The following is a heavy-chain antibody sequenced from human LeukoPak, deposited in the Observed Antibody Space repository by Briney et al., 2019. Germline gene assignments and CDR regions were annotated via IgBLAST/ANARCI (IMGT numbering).Heavy chain of an antibody. D-gene: IGHD3-10*01. J-gene: IGHJ5*02. CDR1: GFTFSRYA. V-gene: IGHV3-30*01. Sequence: QPGRSLRLSCAASGFTFSRYAMHWVRQAPGKGLEWVAVISYDGSNKYYADSVKGRFTISRDNSKNTLYLQMNSLRAEDTAVYYCARAGSNNWFDPWGQGTLVTVSS. CDR2: ISYDGSNK. CDR3: ARAGSNNWFDP.